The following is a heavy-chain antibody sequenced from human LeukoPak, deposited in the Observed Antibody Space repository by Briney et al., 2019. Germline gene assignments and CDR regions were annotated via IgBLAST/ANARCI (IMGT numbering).Heavy chain of an antibody. V-gene: IGHV3-21*01. J-gene: IGHJ6*03. CDR2: TTSSSSYI. D-gene: IGHD1-1*01. Sequence: GGSLRLSCAASGFTFSSYNMNWVRQAPGKGLEWVSSTTSSSSYIYYADSVKGRFTISRDNFKNTLYLQMNSLRAEDTALYYCAKVIWKISYSYYYMDVWGKGTTVTVSS. CDR1: GFTFSSYN. CDR3: AKVIWKISYSYYYMDV.